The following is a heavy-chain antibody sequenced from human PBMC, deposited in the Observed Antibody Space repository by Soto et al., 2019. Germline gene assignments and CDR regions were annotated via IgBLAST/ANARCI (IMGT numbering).Heavy chain of an antibody. CDR1: GGSSSSSSYY. CDR3: ARHKDIVVVVAATWSHYYYMDV. D-gene: IGHD2-15*01. CDR2: IYYSGST. Sequence: SGTLSLTCTVSGGSSSSSSYYWGWIRQPPGKGLEWIGSIYYSGSTYYNPSLKSRVTISVDTSKNQFSLKLSSVTAADTAVYYCARHKDIVVVVAATWSHYYYMDVWGKGTTVTVSS. J-gene: IGHJ6*03. V-gene: IGHV4-39*01.